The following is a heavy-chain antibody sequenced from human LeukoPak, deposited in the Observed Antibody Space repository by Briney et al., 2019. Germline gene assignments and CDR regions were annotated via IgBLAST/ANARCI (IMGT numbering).Heavy chain of an antibody. CDR2: IYYSGST. Sequence: SETLSLTCTVSGGSISSGSYYWGWIRQPPGKGLEWIGSIYYSGSTYYNPSLKSRVTISVDTSKNQFSLKLSSVTAADTAVYYCARSGSGTYYRGTFDYWGQGTLVTVSS. CDR3: ARSGSGTYYRGTFDY. D-gene: IGHD3-10*01. J-gene: IGHJ4*02. V-gene: IGHV4-39*01. CDR1: GGSISSGSYY.